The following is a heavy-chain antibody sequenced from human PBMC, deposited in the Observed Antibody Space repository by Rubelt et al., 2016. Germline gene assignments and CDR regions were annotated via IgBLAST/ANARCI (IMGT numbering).Heavy chain of an antibody. CDR1: GGSISSGGYY. Sequence: QVQLQESGPGLVKPSQTLSLTCTVSGGSISSGGYYWSWIRQHPGKGLEWIGYIYYSGSTYYNPPLNGRVTNSVDTLKNQCSLKLGAGTAADTAGYYCARCDKMAARLFDYWGQGTLVTVSS. CDR2: IYYSGST. D-gene: IGHD6-6*01. CDR3: ARCDKMAARLFDY. J-gene: IGHJ4*02. V-gene: IGHV4-31*03.